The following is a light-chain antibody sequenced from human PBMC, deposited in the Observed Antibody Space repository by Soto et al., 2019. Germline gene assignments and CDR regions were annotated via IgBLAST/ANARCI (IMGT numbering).Light chain of an antibody. V-gene: IGKV1-5*01. Sequence: DIQMTQSPSALSASVGDRVTITCRASQSINNWLAWYQQQPGKAPELLIYDASSLQSGVPSRFSGSGSDTEFTLTISSLQPDDFATYYCLQYNSYAFTFGPGTTVDIK. J-gene: IGKJ3*01. CDR3: LQYNSYAFT. CDR1: QSINNW. CDR2: DAS.